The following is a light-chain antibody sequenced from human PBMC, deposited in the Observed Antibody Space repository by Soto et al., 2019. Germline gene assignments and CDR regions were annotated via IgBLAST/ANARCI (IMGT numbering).Light chain of an antibody. J-gene: IGKJ2*01. CDR3: QQYGPSPMYT. CDR1: QTVSSSY. CDR2: GAS. V-gene: IGKV3-20*01. Sequence: EIVLTQSPGTLSLSPGERATLSCRASQTVSSSYLAWYQQKPGQAPRLLIYGASTRATGIPGRFSGSASGTDFTLTIITLEPEDSAVYHCQQYGPSPMYTFGQGTNLEIK.